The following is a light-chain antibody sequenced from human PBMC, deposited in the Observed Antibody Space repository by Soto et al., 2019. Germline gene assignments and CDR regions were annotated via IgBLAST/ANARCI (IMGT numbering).Light chain of an antibody. J-gene: IGKJ1*01. V-gene: IGKV3-15*01. CDR2: GAS. CDR3: HQFDNWPAWT. CDR1: QRVATN. Sequence: EKVMTQSPATLSVSPGETATLSCRASQRVATNVAWYQQKPGQAPRLLVYGASARATGVPARFSGSGSGTEFTLTISSLQSEDFAVYYCHQFDNWPAWTVGQGTRVEIK.